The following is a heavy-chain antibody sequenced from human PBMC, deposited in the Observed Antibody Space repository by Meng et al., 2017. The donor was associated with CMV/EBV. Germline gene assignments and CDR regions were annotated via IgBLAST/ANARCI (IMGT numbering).Heavy chain of an antibody. J-gene: IGHJ4*02. D-gene: IGHD3/OR15-3a*01. CDR3: ARVGPRVTFVGFSFDF. CDR1: GFTFRTYN. V-gene: IGHV3-21*01. Sequence: GESLKISCAASGFTFRTYNMNWVRQAPGKGLEWVSSITSSSDYVRYAGSVKGRFTISRDNAKNALYLQMNNVRAGDTAVYYCARVGPRVTFVGFSFDFWGLGTLVTVSS. CDR2: ITSSSDYV.